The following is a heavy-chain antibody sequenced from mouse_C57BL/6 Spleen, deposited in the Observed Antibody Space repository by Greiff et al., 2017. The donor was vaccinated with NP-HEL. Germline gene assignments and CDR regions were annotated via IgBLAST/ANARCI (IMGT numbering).Heavy chain of an antibody. Sequence: QVQLQQSGAELAKPGASVKLSCKASGYTFTSYWMHWVKQRPGQGLEWIGYIYPSSGYTKYNQKFKDKATLTADKSSSTAYMQLSSLTYEDSAVYYCARDYYYEIRDMGDWGQAASVTVAT. CDR3: ARDYYYEIRDMGD. V-gene: IGHV1-7*01. CDR2: IYPSSGYT. CDR1: GYTFTSYW. D-gene: IGHD2-1*01. J-gene: IGHJ4*01.